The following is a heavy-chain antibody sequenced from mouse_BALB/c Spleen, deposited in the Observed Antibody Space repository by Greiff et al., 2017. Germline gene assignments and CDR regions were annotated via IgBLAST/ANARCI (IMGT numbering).Heavy chain of an antibody. CDR2: ISTYSGNT. V-gene: IGHV1-67*01. D-gene: IGHD2-4*01. J-gene: IGHJ2*01. Sequence: QVQLQQSGPELVRPGVSVKISCKGSGYTFTDYAMHWVKQSHAKSLEWIGVISTYSGNTNYNQKFKGKATMTVDKSSSTAYMELARLTSEDSAIYYCARGGSTMITTDFDYWGQGTTLKVSS. CDR1: GYTFTDYA. CDR3: ARGGSTMITTDFDY.